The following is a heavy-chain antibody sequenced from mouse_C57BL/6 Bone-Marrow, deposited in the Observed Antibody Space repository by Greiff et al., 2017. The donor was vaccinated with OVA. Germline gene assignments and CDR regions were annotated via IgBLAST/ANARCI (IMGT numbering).Heavy chain of an antibody. CDR3: TYYYGSSTRDFAY. CDR2: IDPENGDT. J-gene: IGHJ3*01. D-gene: IGHD1-1*01. V-gene: IGHV14-4*01. Sequence: EVQLQQSGAELVRPGASVKLSCTASGFNIKDDYMHWVKQRPEQGLEWIGWIDPENGDTEYASKFQGKATITADTSSNTAYLQLSSLTSEDTAVYYCTYYYGSSTRDFAYWGQGTLVTVSA. CDR1: GFNIKDDY.